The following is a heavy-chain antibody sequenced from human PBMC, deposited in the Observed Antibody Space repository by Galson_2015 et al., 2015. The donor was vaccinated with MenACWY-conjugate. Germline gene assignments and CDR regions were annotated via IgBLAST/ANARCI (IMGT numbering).Heavy chain of an antibody. CDR1: GDTVSTHT. D-gene: IGHD4-17*01. Sequence: SVKVSCKAPGDTVSTHTISWLRQAPGQGLEWLGGIIPVFHTTDYAQRFQGRLTITADESTSTVYMELSSLRSDDTAIYYCARPGGDYEQRTFFDYWGQGTLVTVSS. CDR3: ARPGGDYEQRTFFDY. CDR2: IIPVFHTT. J-gene: IGHJ4*02. V-gene: IGHV1-69*13.